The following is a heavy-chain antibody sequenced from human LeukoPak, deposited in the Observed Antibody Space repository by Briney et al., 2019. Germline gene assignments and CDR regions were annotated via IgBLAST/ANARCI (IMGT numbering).Heavy chain of an antibody. D-gene: IGHD3-9*01. CDR3: ARLYYDILTGYYYFDY. V-gene: IGHV4-59*01. CDR2: IYYSGST. Sequence: SETLSLTCTVSGGSISNYYWSWIRQPPGKGLEWIGYIYYSGSTNYNPSLKSRVTMSVDTSKNQFSLKLSSVTAADTAVYYCARLYYDILTGYYYFDYWGQGTLVTVSS. J-gene: IGHJ4*02. CDR1: GGSISNYY.